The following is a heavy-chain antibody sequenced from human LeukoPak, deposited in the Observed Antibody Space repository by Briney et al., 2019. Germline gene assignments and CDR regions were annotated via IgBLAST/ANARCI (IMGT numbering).Heavy chain of an antibody. Sequence: SETLSLTCTVSGCSISSDSYYWSWLPQPAGQGLVWIMRIYTSESNNYNPSIKSRVTISADTTNNQYSLKLSSVTAANAAVYYCASLNSGSEYNYYCSYMDVWGKGTTVTVSS. V-gene: IGHV4-61*02. CDR1: GCSISSDSYY. CDR2: IYTSESN. D-gene: IGHD1-26*01. CDR3: ASLNSGSEYNYYCSYMDV. J-gene: IGHJ6*03.